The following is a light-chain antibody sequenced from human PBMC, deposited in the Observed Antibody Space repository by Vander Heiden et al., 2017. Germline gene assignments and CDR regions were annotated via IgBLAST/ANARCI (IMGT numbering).Light chain of an antibody. CDR1: TRAVTSGHW. CDR3: LLVSGGAPV. Sequence: HAAVTQAPSLTLSPGGTVTPTCGSSTRAVTSGHWPYWYQQKPGHAPRTLIYDTSNRHAWTPARFSGSLIGGKASLTLSGAQPEDEAEYYCLLVSGGAPVFGGGTKVTVL. CDR2: DTS. V-gene: IGLV7-46*01. J-gene: IGLJ2*01.